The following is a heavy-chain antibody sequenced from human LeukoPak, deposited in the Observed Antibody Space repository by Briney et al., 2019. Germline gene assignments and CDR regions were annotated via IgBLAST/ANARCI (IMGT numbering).Heavy chain of an antibody. CDR3: ARPGYSSLTAYFDY. CDR2: IYYSGST. V-gene: IGHV4-39*01. D-gene: IGHD6-13*01. CDR1: GGSISSYY. Sequence: NPSETLSLTCTVSGGSISSYYWSWIRQPPGKGLEWIGSIYYSGSTYYNPSLKSRVTISVDTSKNQFSLKLSSVTAADTAVYYCARPGYSSLTAYFDYWGQGTLVTVSS. J-gene: IGHJ4*02.